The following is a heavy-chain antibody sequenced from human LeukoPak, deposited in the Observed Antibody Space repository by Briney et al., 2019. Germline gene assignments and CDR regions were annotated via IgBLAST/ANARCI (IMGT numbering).Heavy chain of an antibody. D-gene: IGHD6-19*01. V-gene: IGHV3-48*02. Sequence: GGALRLSCAASGFTFSGYSMTWVRQAPGKGLEWVSYIIGSGSATPYADSVEGRFTISRDNAKNSLYLQMNSLRDEDTAVYYCARERIAMAGTGRYYFDYWGQGTLVAVSS. J-gene: IGHJ4*02. CDR3: ARERIAMAGTGRYYFDY. CDR1: GFTFSGYS. CDR2: IIGSGSAT.